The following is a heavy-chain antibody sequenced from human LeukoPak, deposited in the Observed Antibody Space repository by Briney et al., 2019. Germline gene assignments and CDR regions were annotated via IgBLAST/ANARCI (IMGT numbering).Heavy chain of an antibody. J-gene: IGHJ3*02. Sequence: PGGSLRLSCAASGFTFSSYAMSWVRQAPGKGLEWVSAISGSGGSTYYADSVKGRFTISRDNSKNTLYLQMNSLRAEDTAVYYCAREWRIAARPKNDAFDIWGQGTMVTVSS. CDR2: ISGSGGST. CDR3: AREWRIAARPKNDAFDI. V-gene: IGHV3-23*01. D-gene: IGHD6-6*01. CDR1: GFTFSSYA.